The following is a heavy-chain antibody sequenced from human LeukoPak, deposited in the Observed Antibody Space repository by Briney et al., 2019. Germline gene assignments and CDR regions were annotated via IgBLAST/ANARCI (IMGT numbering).Heavy chain of an antibody. V-gene: IGHV4-61*02. CDR1: GGCISSGSYY. CDR2: IYTSGST. J-gene: IGHJ6*03. CDR3: ARSPSPPAYYYHMDV. Sequence: SETLSLTCTVSGGCISSGSYYWIWIRQPAGKGLEWIGRIYTSGSTSYNSTLKSRVTISVDTSKNQFSLNLSSVTAADTAVYYCARSPSPPAYYYHMDVWGKGTTVTISS.